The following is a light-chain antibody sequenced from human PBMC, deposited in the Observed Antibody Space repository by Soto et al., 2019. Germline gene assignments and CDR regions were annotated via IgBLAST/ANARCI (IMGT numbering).Light chain of an antibody. CDR1: QSVSSK. CDR3: QQYHDWPGT. CDR2: GAS. Sequence: EIVLTQSPGTLSVSPGERATLSCRASQSVSSKLAWYQQKPGQAPRLLFYGASTGATGIPARFSGSGSETEFTLSISSVQSEDFAVYYCQQYHDWPGTFGQGTKVDIK. V-gene: IGKV3-15*01. J-gene: IGKJ1*01.